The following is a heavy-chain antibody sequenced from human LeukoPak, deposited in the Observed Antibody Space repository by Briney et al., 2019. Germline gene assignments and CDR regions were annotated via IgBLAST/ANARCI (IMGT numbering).Heavy chain of an antibody. Sequence: GASVKVSCKASGYTFTSYGISWVRQAPGQGLEWMGWISAYNGNTNYAQKLQGRVTMTTDTSTSTAYMELRSLRSDDTAVYYCARDRAIDDYSNYGYFDLWGRGTLVTVSS. CDR1: GYTFTSYG. D-gene: IGHD4-11*01. CDR3: ARDRAIDDYSNYGYFDL. V-gene: IGHV1-18*01. CDR2: ISAYNGNT. J-gene: IGHJ2*01.